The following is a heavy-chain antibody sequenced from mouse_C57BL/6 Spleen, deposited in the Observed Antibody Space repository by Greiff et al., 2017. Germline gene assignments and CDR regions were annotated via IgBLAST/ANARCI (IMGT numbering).Heavy chain of an antibody. Sequence: VQLQQSGPELVKPGASVKISCKASGYTFTDYYMNWVKQSHGKSLEWIGDINPNNGGTSYNQKFKGKATLTVDKASSTAYMELRSLTSEYSAVYYCARSVCYYEAWFAYWGQGTLVTVSA. CDR1: GYTFTDYY. CDR3: ARSVCYYEAWFAY. D-gene: IGHD1-1*01. CDR2: INPNNGGT. V-gene: IGHV1-26*01. J-gene: IGHJ3*01.